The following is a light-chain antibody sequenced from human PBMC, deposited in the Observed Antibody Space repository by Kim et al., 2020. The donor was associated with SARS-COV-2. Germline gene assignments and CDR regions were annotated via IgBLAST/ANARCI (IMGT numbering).Light chain of an antibody. CDR1: QSVSSN. CDR3: NQYNNWPRT. J-gene: IGKJ1*01. CDR2: GAS. V-gene: IGKV3-15*01. Sequence: EIVMTQSPATLSVSPGERATLSCRASQSVSSNLAWYQQKPGQAPRLLIYGASTRATDIPGRFSGSGSGTEFTLTISSLQSEDFAVYYCNQYNNWPRTFGQGTEVDIK.